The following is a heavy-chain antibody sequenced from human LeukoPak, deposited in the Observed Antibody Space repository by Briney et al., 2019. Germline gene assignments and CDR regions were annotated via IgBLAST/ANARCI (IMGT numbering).Heavy chain of an antibody. CDR2: IYYSGST. CDR1: GGSISSSSYY. Sequence: PSGTLSLTCTVSGGSISSSSYYWGWIRQPPGKGLEWIGSIYYSGSTYYNPSLKSRVTISVDTSKNQFSLKLSSVTAADTAVYYCARGRGRVGYAFYYYYYYMDVWGKGTTVTVSS. D-gene: IGHD3-16*01. J-gene: IGHJ6*03. CDR3: ARGRGRVGYAFYYYYYYMDV. V-gene: IGHV4-39*01.